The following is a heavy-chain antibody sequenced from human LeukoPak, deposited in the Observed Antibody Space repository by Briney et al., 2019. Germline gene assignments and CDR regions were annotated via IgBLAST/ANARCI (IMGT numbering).Heavy chain of an antibody. CDR1: GFTFSSYG. D-gene: IGHD6-19*01. Sequence: GGSLRLSCAASGFTFSSYGMHWVRQAPGKGLEWVAVISNDGSNEYYADSVKGRFTISRDNPKYTLNLQMNSLRAEDTAVYYCAKDRGTSVWYLDYWGQGTLVTVSS. J-gene: IGHJ4*02. V-gene: IGHV3-30*18. CDR3: AKDRGTSVWYLDY. CDR2: ISNDGSNE.